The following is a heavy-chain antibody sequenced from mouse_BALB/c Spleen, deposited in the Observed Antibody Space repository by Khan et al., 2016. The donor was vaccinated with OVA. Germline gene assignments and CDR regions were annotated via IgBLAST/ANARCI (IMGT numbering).Heavy chain of an antibody. CDR1: GYTFTSYW. CDR3: ARAAAWFAY. V-gene: IGHV1-7*01. CDR2: INPSTGYT. Sequence: QVQLQQSGAELAKPGASVKMSCKASGYTFTSYWMHWVKQRPGQGLEWIGYINPSTGYTEYNQKFKDKATLTADESSSTAYMQLSSLTSEDSAVYYCARAAAWFAYWGQGTLVTVSA. J-gene: IGHJ3*01.